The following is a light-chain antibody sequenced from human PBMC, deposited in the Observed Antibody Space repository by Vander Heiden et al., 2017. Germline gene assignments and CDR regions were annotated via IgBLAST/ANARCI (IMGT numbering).Light chain of an antibody. CDR1: SSNIGAGYD. J-gene: IGLJ1*01. CDR2: VNI. CDR3: QSYDSSLSAHV. V-gene: IGLV1-40*01. Sequence: QSVLTQSPSVSGAPGQRVTISCTGSSSNIGAGYDVHWYQQLPGTAPKLLIYVNINRPSGVPDRFSGSKSGTSASLAITGLQAEDEADYYCQSYDSSLSAHVFGTGTKVTVL.